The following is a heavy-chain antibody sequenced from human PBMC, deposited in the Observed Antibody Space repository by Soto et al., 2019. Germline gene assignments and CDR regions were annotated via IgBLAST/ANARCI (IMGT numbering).Heavy chain of an antibody. D-gene: IGHD2-2*01. J-gene: IGHJ5*02. CDR3: TTSLIVVVPAASGDWFDP. V-gene: IGHV3-15*01. CDR2: IKSKTDGGTT. CDR1: GFTFSNAW. Sequence: GGSLRLSCAASGFTFSNAWMSWVRQAPGKGLEWVGRIKSKTDGGTTDYAAPVKGRFTISRDDSKNTLYLQMNSLKTEDTAVYYCTTSLIVVVPAASGDWFDPWGQGTLVTVSS.